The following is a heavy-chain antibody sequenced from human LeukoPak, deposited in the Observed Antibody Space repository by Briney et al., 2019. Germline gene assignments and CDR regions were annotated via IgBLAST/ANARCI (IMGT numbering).Heavy chain of an antibody. V-gene: IGHV3-48*03. CDR1: GFTFSNYE. CDR2: ISSYGSTI. Sequence: GGSLRLSCAASGFTFSNYEMHWVRQAPGKGLEWVSYISSYGSTIYYADSVKGRFSISRDNAKNSLYLQMNSLRAEDTAVYYCARDSIVVVPVADDVVNYYYYYGMDVWGQGTTVTVSS. CDR3: ARDSIVVVPVADDVVNYYYYYGMDV. D-gene: IGHD2-2*01. J-gene: IGHJ6*02.